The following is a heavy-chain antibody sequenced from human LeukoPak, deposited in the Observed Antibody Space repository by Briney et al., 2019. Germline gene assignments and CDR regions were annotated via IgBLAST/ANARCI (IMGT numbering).Heavy chain of an antibody. CDR1: GFTFSSYA. J-gene: IGHJ6*03. V-gene: IGHV3-30*04. CDR2: ISYDGSNK. CDR3: AREAGYYHYYMDV. Sequence: GRSLRLSCAASGFTFSSYAMHWVRQAPGKGLEWVAVISYDGSNKYYADSVKGRFTISRDNSKNTLYLQMNSLRAEDTAVYYCAREAGYYHYYMDVWGKGTTVTVSS.